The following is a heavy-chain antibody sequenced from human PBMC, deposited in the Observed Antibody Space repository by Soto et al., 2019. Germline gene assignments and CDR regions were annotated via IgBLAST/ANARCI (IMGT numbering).Heavy chain of an antibody. CDR2: MSHIGSV. J-gene: IGHJ4*02. CDR3: ARSLGWYAVDY. Sequence: QVLLQESGPGLVQPSGTLSLSCVVSGVSIGSNYYWGWVRQPPGKGLEWLGDMSHIGSVNYNPSLNSRVTRSMDKSQNQFSLKLDSMTAADTAVYYCARSLGWYAVDYWGQGTLVIVSS. D-gene: IGHD6-19*01. CDR1: GVSIGSNYY. V-gene: IGHV4-4*02.